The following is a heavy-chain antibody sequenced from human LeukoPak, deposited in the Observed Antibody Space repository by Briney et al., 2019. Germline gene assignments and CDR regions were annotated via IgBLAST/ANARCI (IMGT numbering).Heavy chain of an antibody. J-gene: IGHJ5*02. V-gene: IGHV3-23*01. CDR1: GFTFSSYA. CDR2: ISSSGGIT. Sequence: PGRSLRLSCAASGFTFSSYAMSWVRQAPGKGLEWVSSISSSGGITYYTDAVKGRFTISRDNSKNTLFLQMNSLRAEDTAVYYCAKDSGDTSGNWFDPWGQGTLATVSS. D-gene: IGHD6-19*01. CDR3: AKDSGDTSGNWFDP.